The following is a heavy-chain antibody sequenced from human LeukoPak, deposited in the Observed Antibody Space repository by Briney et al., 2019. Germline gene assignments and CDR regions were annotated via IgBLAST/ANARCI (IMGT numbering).Heavy chain of an antibody. CDR3: AKDYRGVTTYFDY. J-gene: IGHJ4*02. V-gene: IGHV3-30*18. CDR1: GFTFSSYG. CDR2: ISYDGSNK. Sequence: TGGSLRLSCAASGFTFSSYGMHWVRQAPGKGLEWVAVISYDGSNKYYADSVKGRFTISRDNSKNTLYLQMNSLRAEDTAVYYCAKDYRGVTTYFDYWGQGTLVTVSS. D-gene: IGHD1-26*01.